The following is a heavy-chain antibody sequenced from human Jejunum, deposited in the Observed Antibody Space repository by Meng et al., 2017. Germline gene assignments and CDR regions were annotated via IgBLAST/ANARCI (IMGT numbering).Heavy chain of an antibody. J-gene: IGHJ4*02. V-gene: IGHV3-74*01. CDR1: GFTFSGYW. CDR2: INTDGSST. D-gene: IGHD7-27*01. Sequence: EGQLVGSGGGLVQAGGSLRLSCAASGFTFSGYWMHWVRQAPGKGLVWVSRINTDGSSTTYADSVKGRFTISRDNAKNTLYLQMNNLRAEDTAVYYCARASQTGDLPGIWGQGTLVTVSS. CDR3: ARASQTGDLPGI.